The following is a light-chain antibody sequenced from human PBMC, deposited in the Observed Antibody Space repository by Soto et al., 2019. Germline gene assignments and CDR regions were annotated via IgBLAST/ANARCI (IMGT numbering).Light chain of an antibody. V-gene: IGKV3-20*01. J-gene: IGKJ4*01. CDR1: QSVSSSY. CDR2: AAS. CDR3: QQYGKYGRSPLT. Sequence: EIVLTQSPGTLSLSPGERATLSCRASQSVSSSYLAWYQQKPGQAPRLLIYAASSRATGIPDRFTGSGSGTGFTLTISRLEPEDFAVYYCQQYGKYGRSPLTFGGGTKVDIK.